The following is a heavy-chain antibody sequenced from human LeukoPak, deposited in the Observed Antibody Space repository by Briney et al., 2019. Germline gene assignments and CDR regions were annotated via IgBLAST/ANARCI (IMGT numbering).Heavy chain of an antibody. V-gene: IGHV1-2*04. D-gene: IGHD3-3*01. CDR2: INPNSGGT. J-gene: IGHJ4*02. CDR1: GYTLTELS. Sequence: ASVKVSCKVSGYTLTELSMHWVRQAPGQGLEWMGWINPNSGGTNYAQEFQGWVTMTRDTSIGTAYMELSRLRSDDTAVYYCARGYGDSIFGVALMPSTRYYFDYWGQGTLVTVSS. CDR3: ARGYGDSIFGVALMPSTRYYFDY.